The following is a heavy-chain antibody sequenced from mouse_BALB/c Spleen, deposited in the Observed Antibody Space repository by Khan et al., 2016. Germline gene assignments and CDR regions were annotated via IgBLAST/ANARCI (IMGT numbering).Heavy chain of an antibody. J-gene: IGHJ1*01. CDR2: ISSGGSYT. CDR1: GFAFSSYD. D-gene: IGHD2-1*01. V-gene: IGHV5-9*02. CDR3: AGHERCYYGNYNWYFDV. Sequence: EVELVESGGGLVKPGGSLKLSCAASGFAFSSYDMSWVRQTPEKRLEWVATISSGGSYTYYPDSVKGRFTISRDNARNTVYLQLSSLRSEDTAFFYCAGHERCYYGNYNWYFDVWGAGTTVTVSS.